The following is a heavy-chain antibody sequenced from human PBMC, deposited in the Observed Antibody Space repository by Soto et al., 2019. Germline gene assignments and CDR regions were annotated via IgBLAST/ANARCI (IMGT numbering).Heavy chain of an antibody. J-gene: IGHJ4*02. Sequence: GGSLRLSCAASGFTFSSYSMNWVRQAPGKGLEWVSSISSSSSYIYYADSVNGRFTISRDNAKNSLYLQMNSLRAEDTAVYYCARDPGATVTTDYWGQGTLVTVSS. CDR2: ISSSSSYI. D-gene: IGHD4-17*01. CDR1: GFTFSSYS. V-gene: IGHV3-21*01. CDR3: ARDPGATVTTDY.